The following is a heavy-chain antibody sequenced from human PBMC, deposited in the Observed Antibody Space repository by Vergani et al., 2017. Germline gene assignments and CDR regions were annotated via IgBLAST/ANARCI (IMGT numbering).Heavy chain of an antibody. CDR3: AKVDCRSTSCYTLKGDFQH. CDR2: ISGSGGST. V-gene: IGHV3-23*01. CDR1: GFTFSSYA. Sequence: EVQLLESGGGLVQPGGSLRLSCAASGFTFSSYAMSWVRQAPGKGLEWVSAISGSGGSTYYADSVKGRFTISRDKSKNTLYLQMNSLIAEDTAVYYCAKVDCRSTSCYTLKGDFQHWGQGTLVTVSS. D-gene: IGHD2-2*02. J-gene: IGHJ1*01.